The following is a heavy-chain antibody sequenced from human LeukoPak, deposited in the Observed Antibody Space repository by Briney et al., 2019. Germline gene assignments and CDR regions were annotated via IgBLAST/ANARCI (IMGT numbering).Heavy chain of an antibody. D-gene: IGHD3-10*01. J-gene: IGHJ4*02. CDR1: GYTFTSYD. Sequence: ASVKVSCKASGYTFTSYDINWVRQATGQGLEWMGWMNPNSGNTGYAQKLQGRVTMTRNTSISTAYMELSSLRSEDTAVYYCARDFQWFGEFTYYFDYWGQGTLVTASS. V-gene: IGHV1-8*01. CDR2: MNPNSGNT. CDR3: ARDFQWFGEFTYYFDY.